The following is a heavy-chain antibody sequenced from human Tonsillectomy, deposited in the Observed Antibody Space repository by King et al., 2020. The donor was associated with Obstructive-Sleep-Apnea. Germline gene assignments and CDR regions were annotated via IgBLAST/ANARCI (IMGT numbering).Heavy chain of an antibody. V-gene: IGHV3-30-3*01. Sequence: VQLVESGGGVVQPGRSLRLSCAASGFTFSSYAMHWVRQAPGKGLEWVAVISYDGSNKYYADSVKGRFTISRDNSKNTLYLQMNSLRAEDTAVYYCARDQGDGLLWFGEYHLEGMDVWGKGTTVTVSS. D-gene: IGHD3-10*01. CDR1: GFTFSSYA. J-gene: IGHJ6*04. CDR3: ARDQGDGLLWFGEYHLEGMDV. CDR2: ISYDGSNK.